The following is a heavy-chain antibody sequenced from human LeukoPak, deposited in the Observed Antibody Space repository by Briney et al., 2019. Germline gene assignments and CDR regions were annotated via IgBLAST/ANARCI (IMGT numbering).Heavy chain of an antibody. CDR3: AKDQGYYDYVWGSYSSYYFDY. J-gene: IGHJ4*02. CDR2: IRYDGSNK. Sequence: SGGSLRLSCVASGFTFSSYAMSWVRQAPGKGLEWVAFIRYDGSNKYYADSVKGRFTISRDNSKNTLYLQMNSLRAEDTAVYYCAKDQGYYDYVWGSYSSYYFDYWGQGTLVTVSS. V-gene: IGHV3-30*02. CDR1: GFTFSSYA. D-gene: IGHD3-16*01.